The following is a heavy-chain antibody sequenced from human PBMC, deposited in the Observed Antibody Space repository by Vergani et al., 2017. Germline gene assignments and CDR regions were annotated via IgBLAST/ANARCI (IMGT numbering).Heavy chain of an antibody. Sequence: QLQLQESGPGLVKPSETLSLTCTVSGGSISSSSYYWGWIRQPPGKGLEWIGSIYYSGSTYYNPSLKSRVTISVDTSKNQFSLKLTSVTAADTAVYYCARALVAATELHPYYFDYWGQGTLVTVSS. J-gene: IGHJ4*02. D-gene: IGHD2-15*01. V-gene: IGHV4-39*01. CDR1: GGSISSSSYY. CDR2: IYYSGST. CDR3: ARALVAATELHPYYFDY.